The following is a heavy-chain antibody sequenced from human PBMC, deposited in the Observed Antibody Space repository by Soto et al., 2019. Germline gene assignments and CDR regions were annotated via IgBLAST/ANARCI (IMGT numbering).Heavy chain of an antibody. CDR1: GASINSSSYY. V-gene: IGHV4-39*01. CDR3: GRLIYGWTGLDC. J-gene: IGHJ4*02. Sequence: PSEPLSLTCTVSGASINSSSYYWGWIRQPAGRGGEWIVSVYYSARTSHNPALKSRLTMSVETTTNQSSLKLGSGTGADTGVYYCGRLIYGWTGLDCWGQGTLVTVSS. CDR2: VYYSART. D-gene: IGHD3-3*01.